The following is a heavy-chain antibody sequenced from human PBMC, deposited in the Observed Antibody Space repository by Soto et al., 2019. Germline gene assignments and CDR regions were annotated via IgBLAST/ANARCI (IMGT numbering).Heavy chain of an antibody. CDR2: TYCRSKWYN. Sequence: SQTLSLTFVISWDSFSINSAALNWIRRSPSRGLEWLGRTYCRSKWYNDYAVSVKSRITINPDTSKNKFSLQLNSVTPEDTDVSYCARSSSSERFDPWGQGTLVTVSS. J-gene: IGHJ5*02. D-gene: IGHD6-13*01. CDR3: ARSSSSERFDP. V-gene: IGHV6-1*01. CDR1: WDSFSINSAA.